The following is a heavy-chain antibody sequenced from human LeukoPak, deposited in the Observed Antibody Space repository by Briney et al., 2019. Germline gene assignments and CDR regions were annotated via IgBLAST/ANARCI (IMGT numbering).Heavy chain of an antibody. J-gene: IGHJ6*02. CDR3: ARQSGYSYGYGYYGMDV. CDR1: GVSISSYY. Sequence: SETLSLTCTVSGVSISSYYWSWIRQPPGKGLEWIGYIYYSGSTNYNPSLKRRRTISVDTTKNQFSLKLSSVTAADTAVYYCARQSGYSYGYGYYGMDVWGQGTTVTVSS. V-gene: IGHV4-59*01. CDR2: IYYSGST. D-gene: IGHD5-18*01.